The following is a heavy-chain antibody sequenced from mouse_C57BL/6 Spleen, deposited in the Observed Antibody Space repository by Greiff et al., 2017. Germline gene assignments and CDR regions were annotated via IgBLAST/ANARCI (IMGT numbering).Heavy chain of an antibody. J-gene: IGHJ1*03. CDR3: ANYYGSRDWYFDV. V-gene: IGHV5-9*01. Sequence: EVQVVESGGGLVKPGGSLKLSCAASGFTFSSYTMSWVRQTPEKRLEWVATISGGGGNTYYPDSVKGRFTISRDNAKNTLYLQMSSLRSEDTALYYCANYYGSRDWYFDVWGTGTTVTVSS. D-gene: IGHD1-1*01. CDR1: GFTFSSYT. CDR2: ISGGGGNT.